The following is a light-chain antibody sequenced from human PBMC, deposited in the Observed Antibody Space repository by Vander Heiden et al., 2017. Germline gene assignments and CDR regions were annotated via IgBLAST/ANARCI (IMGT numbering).Light chain of an antibody. CDR3: QQYNNWPPRYT. CDR1: QSVSSN. J-gene: IGKJ2*01. Sequence: EIVMTQSPATLSVSPGERATLSCRASQSVSSNLPWYQQKPGQAPRRLIYGASTRATGITARFSGSGTGTEFTITISSRQAEDFAVYYCQQYNNWPPRYTFGQGTKLEIK. CDR2: GAS. V-gene: IGKV3-15*01.